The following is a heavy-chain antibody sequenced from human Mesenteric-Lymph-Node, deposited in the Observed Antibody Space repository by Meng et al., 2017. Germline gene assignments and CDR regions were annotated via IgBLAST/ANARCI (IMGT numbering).Heavy chain of an antibody. V-gene: IGHV4-39*01. J-gene: IGHJ4*02. CDR2: IYYSGST. D-gene: IGHD4-23*01. CDR1: GGSISSTSYY. CDR3: ARQIFEFGYGGNSPFDY. Sequence: QLQLQESGPGLVKPSETLSRTCTGSGGSISSTSYYWGWIRQPPGKGPEWIGSIYYSGSTYHNPSLKSRLTISVDTSKSQLALKLSSVTAADTAVYYCARQIFEFGYGGNSPFDYWGQGTLVTVSS.